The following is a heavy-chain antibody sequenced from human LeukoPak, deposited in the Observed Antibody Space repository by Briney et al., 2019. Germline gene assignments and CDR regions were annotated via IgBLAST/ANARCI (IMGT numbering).Heavy chain of an antibody. CDR3: ARGTAETAGIDY. V-gene: IGHV3-74*01. CDR2: INIDGTDT. CDR1: GFNFSNFW. D-gene: IGHD6-13*01. J-gene: IGHJ4*02. Sequence: GGSLRLSCAASGFNFSNFWMHWVRHAPGKGPEWISHINIDGTDTTYGDSAKGPFTVPRDNAKNTLFLQMNSLRVEDTAVYYCARGTAETAGIDYWGQGTLVTVSA.